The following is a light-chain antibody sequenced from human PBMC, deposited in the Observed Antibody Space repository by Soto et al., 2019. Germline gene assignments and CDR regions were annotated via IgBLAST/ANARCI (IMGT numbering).Light chain of an antibody. CDR1: SSDVGGYNY. Sequence: QSALTQPASVSGSPGQSITISCTGTSSDVGGYNYVSWYQQYPGKAPKLVIYEVSHRPSGVSNRFPGSKSGNTASLTVSGLQAEDEADYYCSSYTTSSTVLFGGGTKLTVL. CDR2: EVS. V-gene: IGLV2-14*01. J-gene: IGLJ2*01. CDR3: SSYTTSSTVL.